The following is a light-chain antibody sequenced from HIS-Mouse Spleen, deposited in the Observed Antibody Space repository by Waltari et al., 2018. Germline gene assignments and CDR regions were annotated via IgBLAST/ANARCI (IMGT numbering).Light chain of an antibody. J-gene: IGKJ5*01. Sequence: EIVMTQSPATLSVSPGERATLSCRASQSVSSNLAWYQQKPGQAPRLLIYGASTRATGIPARFSGSWSGTEFTLTISSMQSEDFAGYYCQQYNNWPPGFFFGQGTRLEIK. CDR1: QSVSSN. CDR2: GAS. V-gene: IGKV3-15*01. CDR3: QQYNNWPPGFF.